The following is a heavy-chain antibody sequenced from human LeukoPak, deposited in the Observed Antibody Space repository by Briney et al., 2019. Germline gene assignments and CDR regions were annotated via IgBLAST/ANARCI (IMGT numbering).Heavy chain of an antibody. D-gene: IGHD3-22*01. J-gene: IGHJ3*02. CDR1: GFTFSSYW. CDR3: ARDSSGSLGAFDI. CDR2: IKQDGSEK. Sequence: PGGSLRLSCAASGFTFSSYWMSWVRQAPGKGLVWVANIKQDGSEKYYVDSVKGRFTISRDNAKNSLYLQMNSLRAEDTAVYYCARDSSGSLGAFDIWGQGTMVTVSS. V-gene: IGHV3-7*01.